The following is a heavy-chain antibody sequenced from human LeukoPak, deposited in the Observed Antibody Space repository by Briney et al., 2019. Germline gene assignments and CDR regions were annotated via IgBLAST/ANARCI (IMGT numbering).Heavy chain of an antibody. CDR2: IYHSGST. CDR3: AREATTVTTEDAFDI. D-gene: IGHD4-17*01. CDR1: GGSISSSNW. J-gene: IGHJ3*02. V-gene: IGHV4-4*02. Sequence: SGTLSLTCAVSGGSISSSNWWSWVRQPPGKGLEGIGEIYHSGSTNYNPSLKSRVTISVDKSKNQFSLKLSSVTAADTAVYYCAREATTVTTEDAFDIWGQGTMVTVSS.